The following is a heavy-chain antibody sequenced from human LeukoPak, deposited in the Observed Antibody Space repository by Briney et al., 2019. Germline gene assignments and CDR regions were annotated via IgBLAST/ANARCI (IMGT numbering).Heavy chain of an antibody. CDR3: ARGGFGELFSSDY. CDR2: ISSSSSTI. CDR1: GFAFSSYT. V-gene: IGHV3-48*01. D-gene: IGHD3-10*01. Sequence: GGSLRLSCAASGFAFSSYTMNWVRQAPGKGLEWVSYISSSSSTIYYADSVKGRFTISRDNAKNSLYLQMNSLRAEDTAVYYCARGGFGELFSSDYWGQGTLVTVSS. J-gene: IGHJ4*02.